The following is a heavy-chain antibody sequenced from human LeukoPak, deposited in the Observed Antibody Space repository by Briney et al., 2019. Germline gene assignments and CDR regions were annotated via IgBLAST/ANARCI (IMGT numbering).Heavy chain of an antibody. CDR3: ARDLVYYYDSSGYRNWFDP. CDR1: GGTFSSYA. V-gene: IGHV1-69*05. Sequence: GASVKVSCKASGGTFSSYAISWVRQAPGQGLEWMGGIIPIFGTANYAQKFQGRVTITTDESTSTAYMELSSLRSEDTAVYCCARDLVYYYDSSGYRNWFDPWGQGTLVTVSS. J-gene: IGHJ5*02. CDR2: IIPIFGTA. D-gene: IGHD3-22*01.